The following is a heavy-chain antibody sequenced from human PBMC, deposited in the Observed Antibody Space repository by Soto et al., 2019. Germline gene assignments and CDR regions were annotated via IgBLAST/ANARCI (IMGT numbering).Heavy chain of an antibody. CDR3: ARDPSIAAAGGFDY. Sequence: ASETLSLTCTVSGGSVSSGSYYWSWIRQPPGKGLEWIGYIYYSGSTNYNPSLKSRVTISVDTSKNQFSLKLSPVTAADTAVYYCARDPSIAAAGGFDYWGQGTLVTVSS. CDR1: GGSVSSGSYY. V-gene: IGHV4-61*01. CDR2: IYYSGST. D-gene: IGHD6-13*01. J-gene: IGHJ4*02.